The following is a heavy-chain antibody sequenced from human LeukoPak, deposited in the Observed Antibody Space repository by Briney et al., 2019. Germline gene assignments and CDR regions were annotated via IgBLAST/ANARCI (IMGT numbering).Heavy chain of an antibody. CDR2: VTGGGGTT. D-gene: IGHD5-12*01. CDR1: GFTFRSYA. Sequence: GGSLRLSCAASGFTFRSYAMSWVRQAPGKGLEWVSTVTGGGGTTYYADSVKGRFTISRDNSKNTLYLQMNSLRAEDTAVYYCARDWGYSGFDPWGQGTLVTVSS. CDR3: ARDWGYSGFDP. V-gene: IGHV3-23*01. J-gene: IGHJ5*02.